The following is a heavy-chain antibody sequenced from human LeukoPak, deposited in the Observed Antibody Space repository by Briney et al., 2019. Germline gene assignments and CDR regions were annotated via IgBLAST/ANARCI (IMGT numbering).Heavy chain of an antibody. V-gene: IGHV4-4*02. J-gene: IGHJ6*02. Sequence: SGTLSLTCAVSGGSISSSHWRSWVRQSPGKGLEWIGEIYHSGTTNYNPSLKSRVTISVDTSKNQFSLKLSSVTAADTAVYYCARDPSSIGMDVWGQGTTVTVSS. D-gene: IGHD2-2*01. CDR1: GGSISSSHW. CDR3: ARDPSSIGMDV. CDR2: IYHSGTT.